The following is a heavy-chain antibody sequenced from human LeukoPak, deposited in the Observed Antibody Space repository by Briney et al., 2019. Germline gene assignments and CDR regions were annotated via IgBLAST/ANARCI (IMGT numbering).Heavy chain of an antibody. CDR3: ARQYSTSSAYMDV. D-gene: IGHD2-2*01. J-gene: IGHJ6*03. CDR2: IYYSGST. Sequence: PSETLSLTCTVSGGPISSYYWSWIRQPPGKALEWIGYIYYSGSTNYNPSLKSRVTISVDTSKNQFSLNLTSVTAADTAVYYCARQYSTSSAYMDVWGKGTTVTVSS. CDR1: GGPISSYY. V-gene: IGHV4-59*01.